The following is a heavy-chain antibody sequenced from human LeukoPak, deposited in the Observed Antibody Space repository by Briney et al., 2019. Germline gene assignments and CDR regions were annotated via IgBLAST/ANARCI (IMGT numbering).Heavy chain of an antibody. CDR3: AREREIYCSITSCLGGFDY. J-gene: IGHJ4*02. D-gene: IGHD2-2*01. CDR2: ISAYNGNT. V-gene: IGHV1-18*01. Sequence: ASVKVSCKASGGTFSSYAISWVRQAPGQGLEWMGGISAYNGNTNYAQQLQGRVTMTTDTSTSTAYMELRSLRSDDTAVYHCAREREIYCSITSCLGGFDYWGQGTLVTVSS. CDR1: GGTFSSYA.